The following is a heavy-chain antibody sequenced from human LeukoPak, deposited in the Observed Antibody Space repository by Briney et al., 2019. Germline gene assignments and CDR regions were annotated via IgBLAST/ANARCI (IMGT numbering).Heavy chain of an antibody. V-gene: IGHV1-46*01. CDR2: INPSGGST. D-gene: IGHD2-2*01. CDR1: GYTFTNYY. J-gene: IGHJ4*02. CDR3: ARDVGVTRVVPTYYFDY. Sequence: ASVKVSCKASGYTFTNYYIHWVRQAPGQGLEWMGIINPSGGSTSYAQKFQGRVTVTRDTSTSTVYMELSRLRSEDTAVYYCARDVGVTRVVPTYYFDYWGQGTLVTVSS.